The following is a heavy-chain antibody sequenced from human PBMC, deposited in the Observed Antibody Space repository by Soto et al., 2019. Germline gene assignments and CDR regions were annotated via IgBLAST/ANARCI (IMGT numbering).Heavy chain of an antibody. V-gene: IGHV4-39*01. CDR1: GGSISSISHY. CDR3: ARHAHNGWVGY. J-gene: IGHJ4*02. Sequence: QLQLQDSGPGLVKPSETLSLTCTVSGGSISSISHYWAWIRQPPGKGLEWIGSIYYSGSTYYNPSVKSRVTISADTSKNRFSLKLSSVTAADTAVSYCARHAHNGWVGYWGQGTPVTVSS. CDR2: IYYSGST. D-gene: IGHD1-26*01.